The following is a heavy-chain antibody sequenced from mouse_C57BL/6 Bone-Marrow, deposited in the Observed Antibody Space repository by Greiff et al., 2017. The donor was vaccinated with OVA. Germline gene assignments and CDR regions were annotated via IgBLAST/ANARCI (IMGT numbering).Heavy chain of an antibody. V-gene: IGHV14-4*01. Sequence: VQLQQSGAELVRPGASVKLSCTASGFNIKDDYMHWVKQRPEQGLEWIGWIDPANGDTEYASKFQGKATITADTSSNTAYLQLSSLTSEDTAVDYCTPTGTDWYFDVWGTGTTVTVSS. D-gene: IGHD4-1*02. CDR3: TPTGTDWYFDV. CDR2: IDPANGDT. J-gene: IGHJ1*03. CDR1: GFNIKDDY.